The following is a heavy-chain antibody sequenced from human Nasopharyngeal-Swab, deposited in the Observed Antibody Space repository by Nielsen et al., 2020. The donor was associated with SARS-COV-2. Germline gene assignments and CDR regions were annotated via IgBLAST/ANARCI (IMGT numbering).Heavy chain of an antibody. CDR3: AKIDGYNYLYAFDI. CDR1: GFTFDDYA. Sequence: GGSLRLSCAASGFTFDDYAMHWVRQAPGKGLEWVSGISWNSGSTGYADSVKGRFTISRDNAKNSLYRQMNSLRAEDTALYYCAKIDGYNYLYAFDIWGQGTMVTVSS. CDR2: ISWNSGST. D-gene: IGHD5-24*01. V-gene: IGHV3-9*01. J-gene: IGHJ3*02.